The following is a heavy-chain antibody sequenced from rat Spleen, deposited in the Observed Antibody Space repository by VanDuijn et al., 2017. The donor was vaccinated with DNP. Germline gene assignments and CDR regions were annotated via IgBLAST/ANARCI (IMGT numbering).Heavy chain of an antibody. V-gene: IGHV5-25*01. CDR3: ARGLQWSYYFDY. D-gene: IGHD1-1*01. CDR2: ISTSGGST. CDR1: GFTFSNYD. Sequence: EVQLLESGGGLVQPGRSLKLSCAASGFTFSNYDMAWVRQAPTKGLEWVASISTSGGSTYYRDSVKGRFTVSRDNAKSTLYLQMDSLRSEDKATYYCARGLQWSYYFDYWGQGVMVTVSS. J-gene: IGHJ2*01.